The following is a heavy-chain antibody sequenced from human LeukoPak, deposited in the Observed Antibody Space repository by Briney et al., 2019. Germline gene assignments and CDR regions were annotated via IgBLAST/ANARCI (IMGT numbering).Heavy chain of an antibody. CDR3: ARGFGSSGYYYEYGGLYHDY. D-gene: IGHD3-22*01. J-gene: IGHJ4*02. V-gene: IGHV4-38-2*02. Sequence: SETLSLTCTVSGYSISSGYYWGWIRQPPGKGLEWIGSIYHSGSTYYNPSLKSRVTISVDTSKNQFSLKLSSVTAADTAVYYCARGFGSSGYYYEYGGLYHDYWGQGTLVAVSS. CDR1: GYSISSGYY. CDR2: IYHSGST.